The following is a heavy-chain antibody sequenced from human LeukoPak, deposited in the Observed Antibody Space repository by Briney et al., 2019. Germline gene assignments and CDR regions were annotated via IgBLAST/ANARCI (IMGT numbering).Heavy chain of an antibody. CDR3: ARHYGP. CDR2: IYYSGCT. V-gene: IGHV4-39*01. Sequence: SETLSLTCTVWGDSISGSSYYWGWVRQPAGEGLEWIGSIYYSGCTYYNPSRKSRVSISVDTSKSQFSLKLNSVTATDTAVYYCARHYGPWGQGTLVTVSS. CDR1: GDSISGSSYY. D-gene: IGHD3-10*01. J-gene: IGHJ4*02.